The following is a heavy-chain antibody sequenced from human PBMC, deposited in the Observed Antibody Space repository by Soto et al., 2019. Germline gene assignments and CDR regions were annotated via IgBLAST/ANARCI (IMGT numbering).Heavy chain of an antibody. CDR1: GGSFSGYY. V-gene: IGHV4-34*01. J-gene: IGHJ4*02. D-gene: IGHD5-12*01. CDR3: ASSIVATITGRPVDY. CDR2: INHSGST. Sequence: SETLSLTCAVYGGSFSGYYWSWIRQPPGKGLEWIGEINHSGSTNYNPSLKSRVTISVDTSKNQFSLKLSSVTAADTAVYYCASSIVATITGRPVDYWGQGTLVTVSS.